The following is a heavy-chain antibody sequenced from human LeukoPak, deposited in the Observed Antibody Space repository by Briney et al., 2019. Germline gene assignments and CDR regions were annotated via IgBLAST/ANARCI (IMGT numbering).Heavy chain of an antibody. Sequence: PGGSLRLYCAVSGITLSNYGMTWVHQAPGKGLEWVAGISDTGGRTNYADSVKGRFTISRDNPKSTLYLQMNSLRAEDTAVYFCAKRGVVIRVILVGFHKEAYYFDSWGQGALVTVSS. J-gene: IGHJ4*02. CDR2: ISDTGGRT. D-gene: IGHD3-22*01. CDR1: GITLSNYG. V-gene: IGHV3-23*01. CDR3: AKRGVVIRVILVGFHKEAYYFDS.